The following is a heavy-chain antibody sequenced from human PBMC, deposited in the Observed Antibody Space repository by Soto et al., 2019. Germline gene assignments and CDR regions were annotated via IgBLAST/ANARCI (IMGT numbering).Heavy chain of an antibody. D-gene: IGHD6-13*01. J-gene: IGHJ4*02. V-gene: IGHV1-18*01. CDR1: GERINSCG. CDR3: ARHRSSWYRVLDY. Sequence: GASVKVTCEACGERINSCGRSWVQQATGQGLEWMGWISGYNGNTKYAQKVQARVTMTTDTSTSTAYMELRSLRFDDTAVYYCARHRSSWYRVLDYRGQGTPVTVSS. CDR2: ISGYNGNT.